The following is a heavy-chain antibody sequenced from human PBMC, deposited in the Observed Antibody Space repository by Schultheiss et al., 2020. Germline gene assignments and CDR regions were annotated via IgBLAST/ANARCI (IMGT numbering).Heavy chain of an antibody. CDR2: IWYDGSNK. V-gene: IGHV3-33*01. Sequence: GGSLRLSCAASGFKFSTYGMHWVRQAPGKGLEWVAVIWYDGSNKYYADSVKGRFTISRDNSKNTLYLQMNSLRAEDTAVYYCARRPSDDFWSGYSNTYFDYWGQGTLVTVYS. J-gene: IGHJ4*02. CDR1: GFKFSTYG. CDR3: ARRPSDDFWSGYSNTYFDY. D-gene: IGHD3-3*01.